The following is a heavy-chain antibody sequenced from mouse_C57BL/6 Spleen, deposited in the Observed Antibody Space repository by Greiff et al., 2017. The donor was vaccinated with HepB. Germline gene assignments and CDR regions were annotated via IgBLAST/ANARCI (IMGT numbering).Heavy chain of an antibody. V-gene: IGHV6-3*01. D-gene: IGHD1-1*02. CDR1: GFTFSNYW. Sequence: EVMLVESGGGLVQPGGSMKLSCVASGFTFSNYWMNWVRQSPEKGLEWVAQIRLKSDNYATHYAESVKGRFTISRDDSKSSVYLQMNNLRAEDTGIYYCTGVYGHWYFDVWGTGTTVTVSS. J-gene: IGHJ1*03. CDR2: IRLKSDNYAT. CDR3: TGVYGHWYFDV.